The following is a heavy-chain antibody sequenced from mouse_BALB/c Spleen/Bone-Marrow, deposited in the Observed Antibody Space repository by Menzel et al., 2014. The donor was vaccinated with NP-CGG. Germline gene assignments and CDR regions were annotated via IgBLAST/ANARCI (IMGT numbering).Heavy chain of an antibody. CDR2: INPGSGGT. CDR3: ARSRTGFAY. Sequence: QVQLQQSGAELVRPGTSVKVSRKASGYAFTNYLIEWVKQRPGQGLEWIGVINPGSGGTNYNEKFKGKATLTADKSSSTAYMQLSSLTSDDSAVYFCARSRTGFAYWGQGTLVTVSA. CDR1: GYAFTNYL. J-gene: IGHJ3*01. V-gene: IGHV1-54*03.